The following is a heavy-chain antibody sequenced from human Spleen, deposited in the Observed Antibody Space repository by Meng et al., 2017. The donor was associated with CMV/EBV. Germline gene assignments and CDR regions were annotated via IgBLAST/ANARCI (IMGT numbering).Heavy chain of an antibody. V-gene: IGHV1-18*01. CDR1: GYTFTTYG. D-gene: IGHD3-10*01. CDR3: ARDAPLLLWFGELLFDY. Sequence: ASVKVSCKASGYTFTTYGISWVRQAPGQGLEWMGWISAHNGNTNYEQKFQGRVTMTTDTSTSTAYMELRSLRSDDTAVYYCARDAPLLLWFGELLFDYWGQGTLVTVSS. CDR2: ISAHNGNT. J-gene: IGHJ4*02.